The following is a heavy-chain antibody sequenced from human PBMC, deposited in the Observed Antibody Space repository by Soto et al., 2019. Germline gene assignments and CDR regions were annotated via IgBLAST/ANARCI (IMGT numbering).Heavy chain of an antibody. Sequence: SETLSLTCSVSGDSISNLDYFWAWIRQPPGQALEYIGYIYKSATTYYNPSVESRVAISVDTSKSQFSLNVTSATAVDTAVYFCARGRYCLTGRCFPNWFDSWGQGALVTVSS. CDR1: GDSISNLDYF. J-gene: IGHJ5*01. D-gene: IGHD7-27*01. CDR2: IYKSATT. CDR3: ARGRYCLTGRCFPNWFDS. V-gene: IGHV4-30-4*01.